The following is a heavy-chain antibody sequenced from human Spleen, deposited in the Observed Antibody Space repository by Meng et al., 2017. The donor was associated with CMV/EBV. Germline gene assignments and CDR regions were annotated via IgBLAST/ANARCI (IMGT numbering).Heavy chain of an antibody. CDR3: AKAFSSSWYREYYDY. V-gene: IGHV3-23*01. CDR2: ITGSGGST. D-gene: IGHD6-13*01. Sequence: LSLTCAASGFTFSSYAMSWVRQAPGKGLEWVSVITGSGGSTYYADSVKGRFTISRDNSKNTLYLQLSSLRAEDTAVYYCAKAFSSSWYREYYDYWGQGTLVTVSS. J-gene: IGHJ4*02. CDR1: GFTFSSYA.